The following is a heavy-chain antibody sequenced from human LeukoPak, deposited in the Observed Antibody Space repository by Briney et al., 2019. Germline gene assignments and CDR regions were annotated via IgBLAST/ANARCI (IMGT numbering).Heavy chain of an antibody. D-gene: IGHD3-22*01. J-gene: IGHJ4*02. CDR1: GFTFSNYS. V-gene: IGHV3-21*01. CDR2: ISSSSSYI. CDR3: ARDRYYYDSSGYLDY. Sequence: GGSLRLSCAASGFTFSNYSMNWVRQAPGKGLEWVSSISSSSSYIYYADSVKGRFTISRDNAKNSLYLQMNSLRAEDTAVYYCARDRYYYDSSGYLDYWGQGTLVTVSS.